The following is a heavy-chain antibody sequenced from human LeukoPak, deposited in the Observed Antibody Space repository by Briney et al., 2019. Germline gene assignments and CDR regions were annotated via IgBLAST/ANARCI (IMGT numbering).Heavy chain of an antibody. CDR3: ARECDLPGAYYMDV. J-gene: IGHJ6*03. CDR2: MSSDGSNT. V-gene: IGHV3-74*01. CDR1: VFTFRTCW. D-gene: IGHD7-27*01. Sequence: PGGSLRLSCAASVFTFRTCWMHWVRHVPGKGLVWGSRMSSDGSNTIYADSVKGRFTISRDNANNSLSLQMNSLRGDDAAVYYCARECDLPGAYYMDVWGKGTTVTVSS.